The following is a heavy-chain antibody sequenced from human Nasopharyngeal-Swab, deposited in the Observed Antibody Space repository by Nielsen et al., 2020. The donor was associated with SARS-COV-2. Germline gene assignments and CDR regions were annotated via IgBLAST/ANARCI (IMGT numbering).Heavy chain of an antibody. Sequence: SVKVSCKASGGTFSSYAISWVRQAPGQGLEWMGGIIPIFGTANYAQKFQGRVTITADESTSTAYMELSSLRSEDTAVYYCARGTYYYDSPVLINWFDPWGQGTLVTVSS. D-gene: IGHD3-22*01. V-gene: IGHV1-69*13. J-gene: IGHJ5*02. CDR1: GGTFSSYA. CDR3: ARGTYYYDSPVLINWFDP. CDR2: IIPIFGTA.